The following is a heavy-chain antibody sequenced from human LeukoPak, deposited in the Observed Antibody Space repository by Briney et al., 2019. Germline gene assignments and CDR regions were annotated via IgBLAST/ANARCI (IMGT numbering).Heavy chain of an antibody. D-gene: IGHD3-3*01. CDR3: ARNTVATTIFGVVIIADAFDI. CDR2: INPSGGST. CDR1: GYTFTSYY. V-gene: IGHV1-46*01. Sequence: ASVKVSCKASGYTFTSYYMHWVRQAPGQGLEWMGIINPSGGSTSYAQKFQGRVTMTRDTSTSTVYMELSSLRSEDTAVYYCARNTVATTIFGVVIIADAFDIWGQGTMVTGSS. J-gene: IGHJ3*02.